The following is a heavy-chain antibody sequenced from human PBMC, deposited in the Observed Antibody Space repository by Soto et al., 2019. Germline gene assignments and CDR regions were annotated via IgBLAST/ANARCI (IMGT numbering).Heavy chain of an antibody. CDR2: INSDGSST. J-gene: IGHJ6*02. CDR3: ARGGRYFGGRYGMDV. D-gene: IGHD2-21*01. Sequence: EVQLVESGGGLVQPGGSLRLSCVVSGFTFTSHWMHWVRQGPGKGLVWVSRINSDGSSTSHADSVKGRFTISRDNAKNTLYLQMNSLRAEDTAVYHWARGGRYFGGRYGMDVWGQGTTVTVSS. CDR1: GFTFTSHW. V-gene: IGHV3-74*01.